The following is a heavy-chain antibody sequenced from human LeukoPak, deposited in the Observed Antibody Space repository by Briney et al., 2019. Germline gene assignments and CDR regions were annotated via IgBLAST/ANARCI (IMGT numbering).Heavy chain of an antibody. V-gene: IGHV1-69*06. CDR2: IIPIFGTA. J-gene: IGHJ5*02. D-gene: IGHD1-1*01. CDR1: GGTFSSYA. Sequence: ASVKVSCKASGGTFSSYAISWVRQAPGQGLEWMGGIIPIFGTANYAQKFQGRVTITADKSTSTAYMELSSLRSEDTAVYYCARGHTENALFDPWGQGTLVTVSS. CDR3: ARGHTENALFDP.